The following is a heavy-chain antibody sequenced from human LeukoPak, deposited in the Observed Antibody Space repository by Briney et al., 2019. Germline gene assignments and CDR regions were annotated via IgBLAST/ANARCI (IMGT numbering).Heavy chain of an antibody. CDR3: ARHIHYGGNSGYYFDY. V-gene: IGHV5-51*01. D-gene: IGHD4-23*01. Sequence: GESLKISCKGSGYSFTSYWIGWVRQMPGKGLEWMWIIYPGDSDTRYSPSFQGQVTISADKSISTAYLQWSSLKASDTAMYYCARHIHYGGNSGYYFDYWGQGTLVTVSS. CDR2: IYPGDSDT. J-gene: IGHJ4*02. CDR1: GYSFTSYW.